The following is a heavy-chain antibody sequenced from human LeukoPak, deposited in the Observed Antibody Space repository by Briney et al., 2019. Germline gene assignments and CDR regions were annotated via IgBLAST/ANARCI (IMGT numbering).Heavy chain of an antibody. CDR1: GFTFSSYA. CDR2: ITDSGYST. CDR3: AKSFGYGGNDDY. J-gene: IGHJ4*02. V-gene: IGHV3-23*01. D-gene: IGHD4-17*01. Sequence: PGGSLRLSCAASGFTFSSYAMNWVRQVPGKGLEWVSSITDSGYSTHYADSVKGRFTISRDNSKNTLYLQMNSLRAEDTAVYYCAKSFGYGGNDDYWGQGTLVTVSS.